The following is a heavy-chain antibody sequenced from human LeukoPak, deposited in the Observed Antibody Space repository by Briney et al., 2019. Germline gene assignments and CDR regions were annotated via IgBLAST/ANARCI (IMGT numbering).Heavy chain of an antibody. CDR2: IYYSGST. V-gene: IGHV4-39*01. Sequence: SETLSLTCTVSGGSISSSSYYWGWIRQPPGKGLEWIGSIYYSGSTYYNPSLKSRVTISVDTSKNQFSLRLSSVTAADTAVYYCAKVYAGTVTGAFDIWGQGTMVTVSS. CDR3: AKVYAGTVTGAFDI. J-gene: IGHJ3*02. CDR1: GGSISSSSYY. D-gene: IGHD4-17*01.